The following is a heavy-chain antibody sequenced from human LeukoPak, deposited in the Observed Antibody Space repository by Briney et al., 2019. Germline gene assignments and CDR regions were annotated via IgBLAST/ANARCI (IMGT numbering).Heavy chain of an antibody. V-gene: IGHV4-59*01. CDR2: SYYSGST. D-gene: IGHD2/OR15-2a*01. J-gene: IGHJ3*02. Sequence: SETLSLNCRSPVCSISSYYCSCIRQPPAKGLERNGSSYYSGSTNYNPSLKSRLTISVATSKNQFSLKLSSVPAADTAVYYCARVGGTFTAFDIWGQGKMVTVSS. CDR1: VCSISSYY. CDR3: ARVGGTFTAFDI.